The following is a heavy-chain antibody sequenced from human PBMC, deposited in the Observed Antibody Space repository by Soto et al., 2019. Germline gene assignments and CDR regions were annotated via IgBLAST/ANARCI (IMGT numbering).Heavy chain of an antibody. Sequence: QVQLQDSGPGLVKPSQTLSLTCTVSGGSISSGGYYWSWIRQHPGKGLEWIGYIYYSGSTYYNPSLKSRVTISVDSSKNQFSLKLSSVTAADTAVYYCARSGYSYGPNPLLYWGQGTLVTVSS. V-gene: IGHV4-31*03. CDR1: GGSISSGGYY. J-gene: IGHJ4*02. CDR3: ARSGYSYGPNPLLY. CDR2: IYYSGST. D-gene: IGHD5-18*01.